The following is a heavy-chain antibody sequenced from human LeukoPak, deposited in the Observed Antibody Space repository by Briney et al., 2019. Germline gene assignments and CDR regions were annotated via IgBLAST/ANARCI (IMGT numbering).Heavy chain of an antibody. D-gene: IGHD3-22*01. Sequence: PSETLSLTCTVSGGSISSGGYYWSWIRQHPGKGLEWIGYIYHSGSTYYNPSLKSRVTISVDRYKNQFSLKLSSVTAADTAVYYCARDRFDSSGYNYYGMDVWGQGTTVTVSS. CDR1: GGSISSGGYY. CDR3: ARDRFDSSGYNYYGMDV. V-gene: IGHV4-30-2*01. J-gene: IGHJ6*02. CDR2: IYHSGST.